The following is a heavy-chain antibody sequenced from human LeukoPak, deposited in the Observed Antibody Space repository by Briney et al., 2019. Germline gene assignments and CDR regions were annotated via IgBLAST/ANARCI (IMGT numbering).Heavy chain of an antibody. CDR2: INPNSGGT. V-gene: IGHV1-2*04. J-gene: IGHJ5*02. CDR3: ARGVNYYGSGSYRDWFDP. D-gene: IGHD3-10*01. Sequence: ASVKVSCKASGCTFTGDYMHWVRQAPGQGLEWVGWINPNSGGTNYAQKFQGWVTMTRDTSISTAYMELSRLRSDDTAVYYCARGVNYYGSGSYRDWFDPWGQGTLVTVSS. CDR1: GCTFTGDY.